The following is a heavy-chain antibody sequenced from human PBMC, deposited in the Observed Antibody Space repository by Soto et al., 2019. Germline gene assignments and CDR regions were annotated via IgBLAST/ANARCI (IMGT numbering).Heavy chain of an antibody. V-gene: IGHV3-7*01. CDR3: ARDYCSGGSCYDALDI. CDR1: GFTFSSYW. CDR2: IKQDGSEK. Sequence: GGSLRLSCAASGFTFSSYWMSWVRQAPGKGLEWVANIKQDGSEKYYVDSVKGRFTISRDNAKNSLYLQMNSLRAEDTLVYYCARDYCSGGSCYDALDIWGQGTMVTVSS. J-gene: IGHJ3*02. D-gene: IGHD2-15*01.